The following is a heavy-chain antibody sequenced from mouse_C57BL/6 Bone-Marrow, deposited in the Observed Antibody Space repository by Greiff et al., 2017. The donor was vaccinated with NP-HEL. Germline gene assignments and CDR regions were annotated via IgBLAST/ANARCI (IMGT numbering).Heavy chain of an antibody. Sequence: QVQLKQPGAALARPGASVKLSCKASGYTFTSYGISWVTQSTGQGLEWIGEIFPRSGITYSNEKFKGKATLTADKSSSTAYMELRSLTSEDSAVYFCARDYEDYWGQGTTLTVSS. CDR2: IFPRSGIT. V-gene: IGHV1-81*01. D-gene: IGHD1-1*01. J-gene: IGHJ2*01. CDR1: GYTFTSYG. CDR3: ARDYEDY.